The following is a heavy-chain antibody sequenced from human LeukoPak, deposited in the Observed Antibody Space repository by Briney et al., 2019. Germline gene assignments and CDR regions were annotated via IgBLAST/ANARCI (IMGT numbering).Heavy chain of an antibody. Sequence: SETLSLTCTVSGGSVSSGSYYWSWIRQPPGKGLEWIGYIYYSGSTNYNPSLKSRVTISVDTSKNQFSLKLSSVTAADTAVYYCARVHPEYYDSRGRNPLDYWGQGTLVTVSS. D-gene: IGHD3-22*01. CDR1: GGSVSSGSYY. CDR3: ARVHPEYYDSRGRNPLDY. J-gene: IGHJ4*02. CDR2: IYYSGST. V-gene: IGHV4-61*01.